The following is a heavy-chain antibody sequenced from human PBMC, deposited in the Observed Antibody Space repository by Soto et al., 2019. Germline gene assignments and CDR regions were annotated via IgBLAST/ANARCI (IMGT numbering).Heavy chain of an antibody. CDR3: ASSPRGYCSSTSCRELGNYYGMDV. V-gene: IGHV5-10-1*01. Sequence: PGESLKISCQGSGYTFTSYWIGWVRQMPGKGLEWMGRIDPSDSYTNYSPSFQGHVTISADKSISTAYLQWSGLKASDTAMYYCASSPRGYCSSTSCRELGNYYGMDVWGQGTTVTVSS. CDR1: GYTFTSYW. CDR2: IDPSDSYT. J-gene: IGHJ6*02. D-gene: IGHD2-2*01.